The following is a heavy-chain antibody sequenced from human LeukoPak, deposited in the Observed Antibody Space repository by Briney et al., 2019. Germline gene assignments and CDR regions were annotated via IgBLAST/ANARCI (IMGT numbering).Heavy chain of an antibody. V-gene: IGHV3-30-3*01. J-gene: IGHJ3*02. CDR2: ISYDGSNK. Sequence: PGGSLRLSCAASGFTFSSYAMHWVRQAPGKGLEWVAVISYDGSNKYYADSVKGRFTISRDNSKNTLYLQMNSLRAEDTAVYYCARDVTLGHTAMVLSHDAFDIWGQGTMVTVSS. CDR1: GFTFSSYA. CDR3: ARDVTLGHTAMVLSHDAFDI. D-gene: IGHD5-18*01.